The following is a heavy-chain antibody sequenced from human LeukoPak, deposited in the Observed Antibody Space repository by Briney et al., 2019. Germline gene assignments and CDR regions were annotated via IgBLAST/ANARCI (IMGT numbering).Heavy chain of an antibody. Sequence: GGSLRLSCAAYTSTMTSYWMVWVRQAPGKGLEWVANINQDASEIYYMGSVEGRFTISRDNAKNSLFLQMNYFCFEEPAVYYSASSSYSSSSSWGQGTLVTVSS. CDR3: ASSSYSSSSS. CDR2: INQDASEI. J-gene: IGHJ5*02. V-gene: IGHV3-7*01. CDR1: TSTMTSYW. D-gene: IGHD6-6*01.